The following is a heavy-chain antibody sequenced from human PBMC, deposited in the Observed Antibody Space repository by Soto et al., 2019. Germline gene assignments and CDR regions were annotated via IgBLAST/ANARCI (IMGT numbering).Heavy chain of an antibody. V-gene: IGHV1-69*04. J-gene: IGHJ4*02. CDR1: GGTFSSYT. Sequence: SVKVSCKASGGTFSSYTISWVRQAPGQGLEWMGRIIPILGIANYAQKFQGRVTITADKSTSTAYMELSSLRSEDTAVYYCARDSCSGGSCSPFDYWGQGTLVTVSS. CDR3: ARDSCSGGSCSPFDY. CDR2: IIPILGIA. D-gene: IGHD2-15*01.